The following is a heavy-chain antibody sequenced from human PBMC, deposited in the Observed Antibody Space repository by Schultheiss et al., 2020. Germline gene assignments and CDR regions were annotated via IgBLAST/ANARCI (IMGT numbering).Heavy chain of an antibody. CDR3: ARGLFYDFWSGYSEGHLFDP. Sequence: GESLKISCKGSGYSFTSYYMHWVRQAPGQGLEWMGWMNPNSGNTGYAQKFQGRVTMTRNTSISTAYMELSSLRSEDTAVYYCARGLFYDFWSGYSEGHLFDPWGQGTLVTVSS. CDR1: GYSFTSYY. CDR2: MNPNSGNT. V-gene: IGHV1-8*02. D-gene: IGHD3-3*01. J-gene: IGHJ5*02.